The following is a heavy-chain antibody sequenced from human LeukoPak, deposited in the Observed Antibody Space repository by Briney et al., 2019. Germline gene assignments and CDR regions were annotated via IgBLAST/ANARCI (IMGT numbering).Heavy chain of an antibody. V-gene: IGHV3-11*01. CDR1: RFTFSDYY. D-gene: IGHD1-14*01. CDR2: ISDSGASI. CDR3: ARGITTTLSLDS. J-gene: IGHJ5*01. Sequence: GGSLRLSCATSRFTFSDYYMTWIRQAPGKGLQWVSFISDSGASIYYAGSALGRFTISRDNANNSLYLHMNSLRAEDTAIYYCARGITTTLSLDSWGQGTLVSVCS.